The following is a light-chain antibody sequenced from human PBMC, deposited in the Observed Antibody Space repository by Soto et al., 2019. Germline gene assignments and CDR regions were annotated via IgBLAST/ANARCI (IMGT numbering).Light chain of an antibody. V-gene: IGLV2-23*02. CDR2: GVN. Sequence: QSVLTQPASVSGSPGQSITISCTGTSSNVGSYKLVSWYQQHPGKAPKLMIFGVNKRPSGVSNRFSGSKSGNTASLTISGLKVEDEADYYCCSYGGSPTCVFGTGTKLTVL. CDR1: SSNVGSYKL. J-gene: IGLJ3*02. CDR3: CSYGGSPTCV.